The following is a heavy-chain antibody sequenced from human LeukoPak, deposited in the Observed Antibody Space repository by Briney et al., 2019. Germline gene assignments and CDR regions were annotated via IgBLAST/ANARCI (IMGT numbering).Heavy chain of an antibody. CDR2: ISGSGGST. CDR1: GFTFSSYG. V-gene: IGHV3-23*01. J-gene: IGHJ4*02. CDR3: ARRRDSGSLQHFDY. D-gene: IGHD1-26*01. Sequence: PGGSLRLSCAASGFTFSSYGMSWVRQAPGKGLEWVSAISGSGGSTYYADSVKGRFTISRGNSKNTLYLQMNSLRAEDTAVYYCARRRDSGSLQHFDYWGQGTLVTVSS.